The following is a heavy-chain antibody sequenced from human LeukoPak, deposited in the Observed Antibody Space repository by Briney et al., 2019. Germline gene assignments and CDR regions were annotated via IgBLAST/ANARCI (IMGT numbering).Heavy chain of an antibody. Sequence: GASVKVSCKASGYTFTSYGISWVRQAPGQGLEWMGWISAYNGNTNYAQKLQGRVTMTTDTSTSTAYVELRSLRSDDTAVYYCAREGPFYYMDVWGKGTTVTVSS. J-gene: IGHJ6*03. CDR1: GYTFTSYG. CDR2: ISAYNGNT. V-gene: IGHV1-18*01. CDR3: AREGPFYYMDV.